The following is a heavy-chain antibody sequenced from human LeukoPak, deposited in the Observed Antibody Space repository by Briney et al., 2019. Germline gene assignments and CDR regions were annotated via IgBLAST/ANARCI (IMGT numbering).Heavy chain of an antibody. CDR2: ISYDGSNK. CDR1: GFTFSSYG. Sequence: GGSLRLSCAASGFTFSSYGMHWVRQAPGKGPEWVAVISYDGSNKYYADSVKGRFTISRDNSKNTLYLQMNSLRAEDTAVYYCAKSDGFFRPFDYWGQGTLVTVSS. J-gene: IGHJ4*02. V-gene: IGHV3-30*18. CDR3: AKSDGFFRPFDY. D-gene: IGHD3-3*01.